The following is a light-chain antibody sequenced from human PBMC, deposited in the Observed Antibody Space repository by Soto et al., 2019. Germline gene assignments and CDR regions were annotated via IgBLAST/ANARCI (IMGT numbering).Light chain of an antibody. CDR2: DVS. V-gene: IGLV2-14*01. Sequence: QSVLTQPASVSGSPGQSITISCTGTSSDGGGYNYVSWYQQHPGKAPKLMIYDVSNRPSGVSNRLSGSKSGNTASLTISGRQAEDEADYYCSSYTSSSTIFVFGTGTKLTVL. J-gene: IGLJ1*01. CDR1: SSDGGGYNY. CDR3: SSYTSSSTIFV.